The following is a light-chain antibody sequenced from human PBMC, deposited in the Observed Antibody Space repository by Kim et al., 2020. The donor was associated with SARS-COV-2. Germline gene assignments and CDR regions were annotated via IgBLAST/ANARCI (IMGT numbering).Light chain of an antibody. CDR1: KLGDKY. CDR2: QDI. CDR3: QAWDGNTAV. V-gene: IGLV3-1*01. J-gene: IGLJ3*02. Sequence: VSPGQTANITCSGDKLGDKYVSWYQRRPGQSPMLVIYQDIKRPSGTPERFSGSNSGDTATLTITGTQATDEADYYCQAWDGNTAVFGGGTQLTVL.